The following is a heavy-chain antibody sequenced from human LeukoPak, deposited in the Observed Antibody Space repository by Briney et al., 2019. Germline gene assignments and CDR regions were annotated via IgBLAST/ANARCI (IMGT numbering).Heavy chain of an antibody. CDR2: ISAYNGNT. D-gene: IGHD4-17*01. CDR3: ARDKALRYRDYYFDY. CDR1: GYTFTSYG. Sequence: ASVKVSCKASGYTFTSYGISWVRQAPGQGLEWMGWISAYNGNTNYAQKLQGRVTMTTDTSTSTAYMELRSLRSDDTGVYYCARDKALRYRDYYFDYWGQGTLVTVSS. J-gene: IGHJ4*02. V-gene: IGHV1-18*01.